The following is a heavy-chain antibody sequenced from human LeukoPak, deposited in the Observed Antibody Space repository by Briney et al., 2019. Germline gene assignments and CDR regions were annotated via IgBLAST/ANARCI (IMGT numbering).Heavy chain of an antibody. CDR3: ARWLELMRNFDW. CDR2: IKQDGSEK. J-gene: IGHJ4*02. D-gene: IGHD5-24*01. CDR1: GFTFSDYW. Sequence: GGSLRLSCVGSGFTFSDYWMSWVRQAPGKGLEWVANIKQDGSEKDYVDALKGRFTISRDNAKNSLYLQMNSLRAEDTAVYYCARWLELMRNFDWWGQGTQVTVSS. V-gene: IGHV3-7*01.